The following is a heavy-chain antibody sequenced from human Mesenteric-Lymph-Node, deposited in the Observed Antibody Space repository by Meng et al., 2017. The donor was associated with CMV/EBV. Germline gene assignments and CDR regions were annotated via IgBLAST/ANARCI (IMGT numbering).Heavy chain of an antibody. CDR3: AGEAWTPRSGRLYYFDD. J-gene: IGHJ4*02. D-gene: IGHD3/OR15-3a*01. V-gene: IGHV1-69*05. Sequence: WVRQCPGQGLAWMGEVTPFSRLPDCAESFRVLEGRSNQPRIKIATDESRRTVYLQLNSLRSGDTAVYYCAGEAWTPRSGRLYYFDDWGPGTLVTVSS. CDR2: VTPFSRLP.